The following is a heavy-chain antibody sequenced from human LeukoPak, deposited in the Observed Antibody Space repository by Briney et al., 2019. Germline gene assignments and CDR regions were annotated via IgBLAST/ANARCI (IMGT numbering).Heavy chain of an antibody. CDR2: IYTSGST. D-gene: IGHD6-6*01. CDR1: GGSISSYY. J-gene: IGHJ3*02. V-gene: IGHV4-4*07. CDR3: ARVQGSSSSAAFDI. Sequence: PSETLSLTCTVSGGSISSYYWSWIRQPAGKGLEWIGRIYTSGSTNYNPSLKSRVTMSVDTSKNQFSLKLSSVTAADTAVYYCARVQGSSSSAAFDIWGQGTMVTVSS.